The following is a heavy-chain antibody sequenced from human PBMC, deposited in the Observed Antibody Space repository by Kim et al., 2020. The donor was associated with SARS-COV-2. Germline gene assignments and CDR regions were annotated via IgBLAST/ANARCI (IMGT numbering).Heavy chain of an antibody. V-gene: IGHV3-33*06. CDR1: GFTFSSYG. D-gene: IGHD2-15*01. CDR3: AKEPFGYCSGGSCDGGAY. J-gene: IGHJ4*02. Sequence: GSLRLSCAASGFTFSSYGMHWVRQAPGKGLEWVAVIWYDGSNKYYADSVKGRFTISRDNSKNTLYLQMNSLRAEDTAVYYCAKEPFGYCSGGSCDGGAYWGQGTLVTVSS. CDR2: IWYDGSNK.